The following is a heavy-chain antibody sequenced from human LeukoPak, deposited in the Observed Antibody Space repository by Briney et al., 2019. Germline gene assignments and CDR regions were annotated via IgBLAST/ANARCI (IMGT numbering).Heavy chain of an antibody. CDR2: ISGGGGDK. J-gene: IGHJ4*02. Sequence: GGSLRLSCSASGFTFTTYARTWVRQAPGKGLEWVSSISGGGGDKSYADSVKGRFIISRDNSKNTMYLQMNSLRAEDTAVYYCAKDGVYSGSYYEDYWGQGTLVTVSS. D-gene: IGHD3-10*01. CDR1: GFTFTTYA. V-gene: IGHV3-23*01. CDR3: AKDGVYSGSYYEDY.